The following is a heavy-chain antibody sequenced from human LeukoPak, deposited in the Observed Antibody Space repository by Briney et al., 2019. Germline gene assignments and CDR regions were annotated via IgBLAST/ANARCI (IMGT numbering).Heavy chain of an antibody. Sequence: GGSLRLSCAASGFTFSSYWMSWVRQTPGKGLEWVANIKQDGGEKYYVDSVKGRFTISRDNAKNSLYLQMSSLRSEDTAVYYCATTGPTVVTSYVYYYMDVWGKGTTVTVSS. V-gene: IGHV3-7*03. CDR2: IKQDGGEK. CDR1: GFTFSSYW. J-gene: IGHJ6*03. CDR3: ATTGPTVVTSYVYYYMDV. D-gene: IGHD4-23*01.